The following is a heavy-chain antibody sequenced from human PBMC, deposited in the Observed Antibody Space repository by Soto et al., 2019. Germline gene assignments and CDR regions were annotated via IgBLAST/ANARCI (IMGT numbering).Heavy chain of an antibody. CDR2: IYPGDSDT. CDR1: GYTFTNYW. J-gene: IGHJ6*02. V-gene: IGHV5-51*01. Sequence: GESLKISCKGSGYTFTNYWIGWVRQMPGKGLEWMGIIYPGDSDTKYNPSFQGQVTISADKSITTTYLRWTSLKASDTPIYYCAASIFYYGMDVWGQGTTVTVSS. CDR3: AASIFYYGMDV.